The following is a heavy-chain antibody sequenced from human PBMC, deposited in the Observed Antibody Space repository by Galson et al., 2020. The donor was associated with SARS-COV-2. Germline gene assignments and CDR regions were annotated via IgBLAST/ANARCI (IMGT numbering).Heavy chain of an antibody. Sequence: SETLSLTCTVSGGSISPYYWTWIRQPSGKGLEWIGYIYYSGTTNYNPSLKSRVTISVDTSKNQFSLKLTSVTAADTAVYYCAKILDYGQYGDYGLDWFDPWGQGILVTVSS. CDR3: AKILDYGQYGDYGLDWFDP. CDR1: GGSISPYY. J-gene: IGHJ5*02. CDR2: IYYSGTT. D-gene: IGHD4-17*01. V-gene: IGHV4-59*01.